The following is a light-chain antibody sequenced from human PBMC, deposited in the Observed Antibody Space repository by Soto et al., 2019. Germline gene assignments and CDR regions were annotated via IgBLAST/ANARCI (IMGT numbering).Light chain of an antibody. CDR3: QQRYSTTTT. CDR2: DAS. CDR1: QTISNW. J-gene: IGKJ1*01. V-gene: IGKV1-5*01. Sequence: DIQLTQSPSTLSASVGDRVTITCRASQTISNWLAWYQQRPGKAPQLLISDASRLESGVPSRFSGSGSGTDFNLTISSLQTEDCATYDCQQRYSTTTTFGQGIKVDIK.